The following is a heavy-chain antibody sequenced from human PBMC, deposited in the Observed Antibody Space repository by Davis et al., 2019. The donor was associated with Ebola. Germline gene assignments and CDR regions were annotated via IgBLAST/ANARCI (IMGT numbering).Heavy chain of an antibody. V-gene: IGHV3-23*01. CDR3: AKAAGIAAAGTWNWFDP. D-gene: IGHD6-13*01. CDR2: ISGSGGST. CDR1: GFTFSSYA. Sequence: GESLKISCAASGFTFSSYAMSWVRQAPGTGLEWVSAISGSGGSTYYADSVKGRFTISRDNSKNTLYLQMNSLRAEDTAVYYCAKAAGIAAAGTWNWFDPWGQGTLVTVSS. J-gene: IGHJ5*02.